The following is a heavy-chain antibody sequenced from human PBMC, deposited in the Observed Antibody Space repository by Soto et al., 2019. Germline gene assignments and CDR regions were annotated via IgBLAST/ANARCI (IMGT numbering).Heavy chain of an antibody. CDR2: IIPIFGTA. CDR3: ARAYYYDSSATYYYYGMDV. CDR1: GGTFSSYA. Sequence: VASVKVSCKASGGTFSSYAISWVRQAPGQGLEWMGGIIPIFGTANYAQKFQGRVTITADESTSTAYMELSSLRSEDTAVYYCARAYYYDSSATYYYYGMDVWGQGTTVTVSS. D-gene: IGHD3-22*01. V-gene: IGHV1-69*13. J-gene: IGHJ6*02.